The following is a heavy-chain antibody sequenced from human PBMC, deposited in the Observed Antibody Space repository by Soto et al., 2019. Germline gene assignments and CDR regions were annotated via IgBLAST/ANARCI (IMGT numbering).Heavy chain of an antibody. CDR3: AKDPNTQRWLQFLFPDY. CDR1: GFTFSSYG. CDR2: ISYDGSNK. J-gene: IGHJ4*02. D-gene: IGHD5-12*01. V-gene: IGHV3-30*18. Sequence: QPGGSLRLSCAASGFTFSSYGMRWVRQAPGKGLEWVAVISYDGSNKYYADSVKGRFTISRDNSKNTLYLQMNSLRAEDTAVYYCAKDPNTQRWLQFLFPDYWGQGTLVTVSS.